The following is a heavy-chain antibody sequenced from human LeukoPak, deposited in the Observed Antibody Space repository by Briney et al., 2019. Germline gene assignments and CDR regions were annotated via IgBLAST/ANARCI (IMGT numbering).Heavy chain of an antibody. CDR2: ISWDGGSS. J-gene: IGHJ4*02. CDR3: AKDSVAVTGTGNIDY. D-gene: IGHD6-19*01. Sequence: PGGSLRLSCAASEFTFDDYAMHWVRQAPGKGLEWVSLISWDGGSSYYADSVKGRFTISRDNSKNSLYLQMNSLRAEDTALYYCAKDSVAVTGTGNIDYWGQGTLVTVSS. CDR1: EFTFDDYA. V-gene: IGHV3-43D*03.